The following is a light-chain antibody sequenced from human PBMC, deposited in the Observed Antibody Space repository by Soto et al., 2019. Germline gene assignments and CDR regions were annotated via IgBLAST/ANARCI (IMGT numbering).Light chain of an antibody. CDR3: TSYTSISTYV. J-gene: IGLJ1*01. Sequence: LTQPASVSGSPRQSITISCTGASSDVGGYTYVSWYQQHPGKAPKLMIYEVNNRPSGVSNRFSGSKSGNTASLTISGLLAEDEADYYCTSYTSISTYVFGTGTKVTVL. CDR1: SSDVGGYTY. CDR2: EVN. V-gene: IGLV2-14*01.